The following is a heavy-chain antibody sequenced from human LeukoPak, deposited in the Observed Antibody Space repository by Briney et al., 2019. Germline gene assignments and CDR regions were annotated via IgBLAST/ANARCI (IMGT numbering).Heavy chain of an antibody. CDR2: IYPGDSDT. CDR1: GYTFTTYW. Sequence: MLGESLRISCKSSGYTFTTYWIAWVRQMPGKGLEWMGIIYPGDSDTRYSPSFQGQVTISADKSISTAYLQWSSLKASDTAMYYCARRRPAYGDYADDYWGQGTLVTVSS. CDR3: ARRRPAYGDYADDY. J-gene: IGHJ4*02. D-gene: IGHD4-17*01. V-gene: IGHV5-51*01.